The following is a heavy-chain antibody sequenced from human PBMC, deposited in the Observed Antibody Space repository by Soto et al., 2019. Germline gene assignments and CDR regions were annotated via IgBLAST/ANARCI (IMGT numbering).Heavy chain of an antibody. V-gene: IGHV4-31*03. Sequence: SETLSLTCTVSGGSITSGGYYWSWIRQHPGKGLEWLGYIYDSGSTFYNPSLKSRITLSVDTSKNQFSLKLSSVTVSDTAVYFCARKQAGYFYGIDYWGQGTLVTVSS. CDR1: GGSITSGGYY. CDR3: ARKQAGYFYGIDY. CDR2: IYDSGST. J-gene: IGHJ4*02. D-gene: IGHD3-10*01.